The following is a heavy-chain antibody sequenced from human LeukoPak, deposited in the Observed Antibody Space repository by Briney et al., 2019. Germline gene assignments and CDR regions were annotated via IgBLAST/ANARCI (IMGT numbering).Heavy chain of an antibody. CDR1: GDFISDNNYY. Sequence: SETLSLTCAVSGDFISDNNYYWPWIRQPPGKGLEWIATIYYSGSTYFNRSLESRITMSVDTSRNQFSLRLDSVTAADTAVYFCTRHGWRQSGSGYYHDYWGQGLLVTVSS. CDR3: TRHGWRQSGSGYYHDY. J-gene: IGHJ4*02. V-gene: IGHV4-39*01. D-gene: IGHD3-22*01. CDR2: IYYSGST.